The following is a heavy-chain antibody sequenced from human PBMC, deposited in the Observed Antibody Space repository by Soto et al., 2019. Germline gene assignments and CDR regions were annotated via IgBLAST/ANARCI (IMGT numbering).Heavy chain of an antibody. CDR2: IYYSGST. Sequence: QLQLQESGPGLVKPSETLSLTCTVSGGSISSSSFHWGWIRQPPGKGLEWIGRIYYSGSTYYSPYLKSRVTISVDTSRNQCSLKVSSVTAADTAVYYCARTERAAGTDWWFDAWGQGTLVTVSS. J-gene: IGHJ5*02. D-gene: IGHD6-13*01. CDR1: GGSISSSSFH. CDR3: ARTERAAGTDWWFDA. V-gene: IGHV4-39*01.